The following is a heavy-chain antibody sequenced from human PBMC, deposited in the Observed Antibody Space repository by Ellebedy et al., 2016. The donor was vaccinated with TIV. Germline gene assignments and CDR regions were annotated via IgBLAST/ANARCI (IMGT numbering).Heavy chain of an antibody. CDR3: VRDFHDYGVDPFDV. CDR2: IYYSGTT. CDR1: GDSISSGGYY. V-gene: IGHV4-31*03. Sequence: SETLSLTCSVSGDSISSGGYYWGWVRQPPGKGLEWIGHIYYSGTTYYNPSLKGRVDISVDMSENHFSLKMTSVTAADTAMYYCVRDFHDYGVDPFDVWGQGTMVTVSS. D-gene: IGHD4-17*01. J-gene: IGHJ3*01.